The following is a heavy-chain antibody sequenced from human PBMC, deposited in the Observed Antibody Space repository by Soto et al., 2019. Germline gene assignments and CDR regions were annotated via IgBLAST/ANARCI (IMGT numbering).Heavy chain of an antibody. Sequence: QVQLVQSGAEVKEPGDSVGFSCEAPGYTFTATHIHWVRRPPGRGLGGMGWINPKFGDTTYAQDFQGRVSMTRDMSIITVYMELSRLTSDDTAIYYCARNMDYYYGRGSGNGHGVWGQGTTVTVFS. D-gene: IGHD3-10*02. V-gene: IGHV1-2*02. CDR1: GYTFTATH. CDR2: INPKFGDT. CDR3: ARNMDYYYGRGSGNGHGV. J-gene: IGHJ6*02.